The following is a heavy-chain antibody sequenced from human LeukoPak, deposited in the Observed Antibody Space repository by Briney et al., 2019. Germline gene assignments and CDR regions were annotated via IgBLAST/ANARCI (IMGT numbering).Heavy chain of an antibody. J-gene: IGHJ4*02. CDR3: AKALRAGYSYGGLGY. V-gene: IGHV3-74*01. CDR2: IHSDGGGT. Sequence: PGGSLRLSCAGSGFTFSSQWMHWVRQAPGKGLVWVSRIHSDGGGTNYADSVKGRFTISRDNSKNSLYLQMNSLRTEDTALYYCAKALRAGYSYGGLGYWGQGTLVTVSS. D-gene: IGHD5-18*01. CDR1: GFTFSSQW.